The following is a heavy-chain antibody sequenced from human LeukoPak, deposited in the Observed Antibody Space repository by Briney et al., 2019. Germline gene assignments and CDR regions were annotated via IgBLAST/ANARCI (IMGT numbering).Heavy chain of an antibody. CDR3: AFHPGFDY. D-gene: IGHD2/OR15-2a*01. CDR1: GFTFNSYW. J-gene: IGHJ4*02. CDR2: IKQDGSEK. V-gene: IGHV3-7*01. Sequence: GGSLRLSCAASGFTFNSYWMSWVRQAPGKGLEWVANIKQDGSEKYYVDSVKGRFTISRDNAKNSLYLQMNSLRAEDTAVYYCAFHPGFDYWGQGTLVTVSS.